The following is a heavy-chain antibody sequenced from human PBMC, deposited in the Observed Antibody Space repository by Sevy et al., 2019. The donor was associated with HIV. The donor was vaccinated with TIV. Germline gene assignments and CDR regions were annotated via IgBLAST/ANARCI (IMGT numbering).Heavy chain of an antibody. CDR2: LNGDGSSA. Sequence: GGSLRLSCAASGFTFSSHWMHWVRQAPGKGLVWVSRLNGDGSSASYADFVKGRFTISRDNGKNTVYLQISSLTADDTAVYYCTRGRSGTYGSFEPWGQGTLVTVSS. CDR3: TRGRSGTYGSFEP. J-gene: IGHJ5*02. D-gene: IGHD6-19*01. V-gene: IGHV3-74*01. CDR1: GFTFSSHW.